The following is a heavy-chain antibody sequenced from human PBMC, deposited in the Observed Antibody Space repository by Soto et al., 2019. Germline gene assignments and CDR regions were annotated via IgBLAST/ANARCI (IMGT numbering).Heavy chain of an antibody. Sequence: VELVPSGAEVKKPGFSVKVSCQASGGTFRSYAINWVRQAPGPGVWWMGGVIPIFGTANYAQKFQGRVTITADESTSTAYMELSSLRSEDTAVYYCARAPVDTAMADYYYYGMDVWGQGTTVTVSS. J-gene: IGHJ6*02. CDR1: GGTFRSYA. CDR3: ARAPVDTAMADYYYYGMDV. V-gene: IGHV1-69*01. D-gene: IGHD5-18*01. CDR2: VIPIFGTA.